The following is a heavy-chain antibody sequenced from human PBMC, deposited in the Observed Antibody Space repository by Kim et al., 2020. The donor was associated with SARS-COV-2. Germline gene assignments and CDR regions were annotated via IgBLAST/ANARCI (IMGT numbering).Heavy chain of an antibody. J-gene: IGHJ5*02. CDR2: IIPIFGTA. CDR1: GGTFSSYA. Sequence: SVKVSCKASGGTFSSYAISWVRQAPGQGLEWMGGIIPIFGTANYAQKFQGRVTITADESTSTAYMELSSLRSEDTAVYYCAREVVVVPRHRSWFDPWGQGTLVTVSS. V-gene: IGHV1-69*13. CDR3: AREVVVVPRHRSWFDP. D-gene: IGHD2-2*01.